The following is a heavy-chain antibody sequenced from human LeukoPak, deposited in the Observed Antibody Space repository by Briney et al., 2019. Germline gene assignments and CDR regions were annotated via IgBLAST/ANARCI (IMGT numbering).Heavy chain of an antibody. D-gene: IGHD2-15*01. J-gene: IGHJ4*02. CDR2: INPNSGGT. V-gene: IGHV1-2*02. Sequence: ASVKVSCKASGYTFTGYYMHWVRQAPGQGLEWMGWINPNSGGTNYAQKFQGRVTMTRDTSISTAYMELSRLRSDDTAVYYCARVSVRDIVVVVAALDYWGQGTLVTVSS. CDR1: GYTFTGYY. CDR3: ARVSVRDIVVVVAALDY.